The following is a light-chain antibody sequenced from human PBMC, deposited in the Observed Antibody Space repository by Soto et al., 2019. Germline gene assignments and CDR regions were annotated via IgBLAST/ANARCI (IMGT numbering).Light chain of an antibody. J-gene: IGKJ5*01. CDR1: QTISSH. CDR3: QQSYTTPIT. CDR2: AAS. V-gene: IGKV1-39*01. Sequence: DVQMTRSPSSLSASVGDRVIITCRASQTISSHLNWYQQKPGKAPNLLVYAASSLQSGVPSRFTGSGSGTDFTLTISSLQPEDFATYFCQQSYTTPITFGQGTRLEIK.